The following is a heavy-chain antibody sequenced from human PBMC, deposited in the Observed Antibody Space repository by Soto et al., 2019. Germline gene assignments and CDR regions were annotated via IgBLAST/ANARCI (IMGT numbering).Heavy chain of an antibody. CDR1: GFTFSTFD. CDR2: IGTLSDT. CDR3: ARGRSFSYDSTPPPMFDP. Sequence: GGSLRLSCAGSGFTFSTFDIHWVRQAPGKGLEWVSGIGTLSDTFYAASVQGRFTISRQNAKNPVYLQMSSLRAGDTAFYYCARGRSFSYDSTPPPMFDPWGQGTLVTVSS. V-gene: IGHV3-13*01. D-gene: IGHD3-10*01. J-gene: IGHJ5*02.